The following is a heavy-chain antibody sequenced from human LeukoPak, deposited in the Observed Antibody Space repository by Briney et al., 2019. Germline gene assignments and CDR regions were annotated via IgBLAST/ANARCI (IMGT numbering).Heavy chain of an antibody. D-gene: IGHD3-22*01. J-gene: IGHJ4*02. CDR2: ISNTGST. Sequence: SETLSLTCTVSGVSISSYYLSWIRQPPGKGLEWIGHISNTGSTNPTPSLTTRVTISVASSKSQFSLKLDSMTAAATAVYYCARGRRAPAYYYDSCGLKKYYCEYWGQGALVTVSS. CDR3: ARGRRAPAYYYDSCGLKKYYCEY. V-gene: IGHV4-59*01. CDR1: GVSISSYY.